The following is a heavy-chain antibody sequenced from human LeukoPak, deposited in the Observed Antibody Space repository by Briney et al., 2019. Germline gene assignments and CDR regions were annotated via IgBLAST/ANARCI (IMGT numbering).Heavy chain of an antibody. J-gene: IGHJ4*02. CDR3: AGENDYGDYHYFDY. CDR1: GGSISSGDYY. D-gene: IGHD4-17*01. CDR2: IYYSGST. Sequence: SQTLSLTCTVSGGSISSGDYYWSWIRQHPGKGLEWIGNIYYSGSTYYNPSLKSRVTISVDTSKNQFSLKLSSVTAADTAVYYCAGENDYGDYHYFDYWGQGTLVTVSS. V-gene: IGHV4-30-4*08.